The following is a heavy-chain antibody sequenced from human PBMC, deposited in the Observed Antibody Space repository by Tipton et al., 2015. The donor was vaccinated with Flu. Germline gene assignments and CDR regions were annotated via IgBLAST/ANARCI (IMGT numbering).Heavy chain of an antibody. CDR3: ARRDYSNYVSDPKSWFDP. CDR1: GYSISSGYY. J-gene: IGHJ5*02. V-gene: IGHV4-38-2*01. D-gene: IGHD4-11*01. CDR2: VGTMSHSGRT. Sequence: TLSLTCAVSGYSISSGYYWGWIRQPPGKGLEWIGTVGTMSHSGRTYNNPSLKSRVSISVDTSKNQLSLRLTSVTAADTAVYYCARRDYSNYVSDPKSWFDPWGQGILVTVSS.